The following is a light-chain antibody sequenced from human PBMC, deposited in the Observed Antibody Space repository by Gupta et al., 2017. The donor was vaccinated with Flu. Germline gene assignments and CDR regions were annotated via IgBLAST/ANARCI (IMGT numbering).Light chain of an antibody. CDR3: QQSYSTST. V-gene: IGKV1-39*01. CDR1: QSISSY. CDR2: AAS. Sequence: DIQMTQSPSSLSASVGDRVTITCRASQSISSYLNWYQQKPGKAPKLLIYAASRLQSGVPSRFSGSGYGKDFTLTSSRRQHEDCANYYGQQSYSTSTFGQGTKVEIK. J-gene: IGKJ2*02.